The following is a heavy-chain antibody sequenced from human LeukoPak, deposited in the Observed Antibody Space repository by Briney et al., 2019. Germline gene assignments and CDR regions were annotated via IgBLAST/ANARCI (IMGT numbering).Heavy chain of an antibody. J-gene: IGHJ4*02. CDR2: ISWNSGSI. CDR1: GFTFDDYA. V-gene: IGHV3-9*01. CDR3: AKDMTDTPTYFDY. Sequence: GGSLRLSCAASGFTFDDYAVHWVRQAPGKGLEWVSGISWNSGSIGYADSVKGRFTISRDNAKNSLYLQMNSLRAEDTALYYCAKDMTDTPTYFDYWGQGTLVTVSS.